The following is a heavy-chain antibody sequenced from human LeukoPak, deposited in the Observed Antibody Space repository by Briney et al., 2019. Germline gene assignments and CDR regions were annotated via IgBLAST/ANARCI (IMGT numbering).Heavy chain of an antibody. Sequence: SETLSLTCTVSGGSISSSSYYWGWIRQPPGKGLEWSGSIYYSGSTYYNPSLKSRVTISVDTSKNQFSLKLSSVTAADTAVYYCARGVSVWAAGHNWFDPWGQGTLVTVSS. CDR2: IYYSGST. D-gene: IGHD6-13*01. CDR1: GGSISSSSYY. CDR3: ARGVSVWAAGHNWFDP. J-gene: IGHJ5*02. V-gene: IGHV4-39*07.